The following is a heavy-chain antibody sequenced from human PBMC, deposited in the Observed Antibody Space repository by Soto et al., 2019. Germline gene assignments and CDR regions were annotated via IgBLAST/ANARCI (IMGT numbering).Heavy chain of an antibody. CDR1: GGTFSSYA. D-gene: IGHD6-6*01. V-gene: IGHV1-69*13. Sequence: ASVKVSCKASGGTFSSYAISWVRQAPGQGLEWMGGIIPIFGTANYAQKFQGRVTITADESTSTAYMELSSLRSEDTAVYYCASQIKSGYSSSLYHWFDPWGQATLVTVSS. CDR3: ASQIKSGYSSSLYHWFDP. J-gene: IGHJ5*02. CDR2: IIPIFGTA.